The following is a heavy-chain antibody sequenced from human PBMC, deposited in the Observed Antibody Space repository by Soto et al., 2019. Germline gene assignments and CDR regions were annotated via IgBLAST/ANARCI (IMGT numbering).Heavy chain of an antibody. Sequence: GASVKVSCQGSGYTFTSYYMRWVGQAPGQRAGWVGKINPSGGSTSYAQKFQGRVTMTRDTSTSTVYMELSSLRSEDTAVYYCARGRHDFWSGYPHYYYYGMDGWGQGTTVTVSS. CDR3: ARGRHDFWSGYPHYYYYGMDG. J-gene: IGHJ6*01. V-gene: IGHV1-46*01. D-gene: IGHD3-3*01. CDR1: GYTFTSYY. CDR2: INPSGGST.